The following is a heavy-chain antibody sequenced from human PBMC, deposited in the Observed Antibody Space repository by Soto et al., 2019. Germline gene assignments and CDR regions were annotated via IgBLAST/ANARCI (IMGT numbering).Heavy chain of an antibody. D-gene: IGHD6-13*01. CDR1: GYTFTSYA. J-gene: IGHJ4*02. CDR3: ARDRRIQQQLDRSDY. Sequence: GASVKVSCKASGYTFTSYAMHWVRQAPGQRLEWMGWINAGNGNTKYSQKFQGRVTITRDTSASTAYMELSSLRSEDTAVYYCARDRRIQQQLDRSDYWGKGTLVTVSS. V-gene: IGHV1-3*01. CDR2: INAGNGNT.